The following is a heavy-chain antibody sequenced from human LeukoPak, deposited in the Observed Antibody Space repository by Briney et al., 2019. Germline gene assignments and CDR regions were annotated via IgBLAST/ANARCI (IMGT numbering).Heavy chain of an antibody. D-gene: IGHD6-6*01. CDR2: INSDESTT. V-gene: IGHV3-74*01. CDR3: ARGGEYSSSSFDY. CDR1: GFTFSNYW. J-gene: IGHJ4*02. Sequence: GGSLRLSCAASGFTFSNYWMHWVRQAPGRGLVWVSRINSDESTTTYADSVKGRFTISRDNAKNTLYLQMNSLRAEDTAVYYCARGGEYSSSSFDYWGQGTLVTVSS.